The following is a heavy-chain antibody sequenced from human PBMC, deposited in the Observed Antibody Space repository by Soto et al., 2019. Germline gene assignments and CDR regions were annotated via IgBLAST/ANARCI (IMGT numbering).Heavy chain of an antibody. J-gene: IGHJ4*02. Sequence: EVQLVESGGDLVQPGGSLRLSCAASGFTFRTYWMSWVRQAPGKGLEWVANINQDGSDTYYVDSVKGRFTISRDNAKNSLYLQVSSLRAEDTALYYCARDKGNSGSTLFDYWGQGILVTVSS. CDR3: ARDKGNSGSTLFDY. CDR1: GFTFRTYW. D-gene: IGHD6-19*01. V-gene: IGHV3-7*01. CDR2: INQDGSDT.